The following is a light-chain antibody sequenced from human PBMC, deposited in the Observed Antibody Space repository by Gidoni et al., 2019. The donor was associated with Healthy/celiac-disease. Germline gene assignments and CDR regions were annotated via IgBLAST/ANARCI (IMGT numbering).Light chain of an antibody. CDR1: NIGSKS. CDR2: DDS. V-gene: IGLV3-21*03. J-gene: IGLJ2*01. Sequence: SDVLTQPPSGSVAPGKTARITSVGNNIGSKSAHWYQQQPGQAPALVVYDDSGRLAGIPVRSSGSNSGNTAIMTCCSVDAWDQADYHCPVCDSISDHLVVFGRGTKLSVL. CDR3: PVCDSISDHLVV.